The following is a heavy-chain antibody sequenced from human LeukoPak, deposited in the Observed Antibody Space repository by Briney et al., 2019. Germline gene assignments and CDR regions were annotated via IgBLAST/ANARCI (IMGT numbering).Heavy chain of an antibody. J-gene: IGHJ4*02. V-gene: IGHV4-34*01. Sequence: SETLSLTCAVYGGSFSGYYWSWIRQPPGKGLEWIGEINHSGSTNYNPSLKSRVTISVDTSKNQFSLKLSSVTAADTAVYYCARSREQWSPFDYWGQGTLVTASS. CDR3: ARSREQWSPFDY. D-gene: IGHD6-19*01. CDR1: GGSFSGYY. CDR2: INHSGST.